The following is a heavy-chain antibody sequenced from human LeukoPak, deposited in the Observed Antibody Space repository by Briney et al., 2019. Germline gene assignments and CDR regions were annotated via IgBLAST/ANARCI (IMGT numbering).Heavy chain of an antibody. V-gene: IGHV3-74*01. Sequence: GGPLRLSCAASGFTFSSYWMHWVRQAPGKGLVWVSRINSDGGSTSYTDSVKGRFTISRDNARNSLYLQMNNLRAEDTAVYYCARERGYSSSWYTFWGQGTLVTVSS. CDR1: GFTFSSYW. CDR2: INSDGGST. CDR3: ARERGYSSSWYTF. D-gene: IGHD6-13*01. J-gene: IGHJ4*02.